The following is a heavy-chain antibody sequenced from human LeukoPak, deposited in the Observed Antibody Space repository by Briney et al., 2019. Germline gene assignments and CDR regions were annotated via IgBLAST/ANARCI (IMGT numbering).Heavy chain of an antibody. V-gene: IGHV3-74*01. CDR3: VTLTSVVSEHAFDM. D-gene: IGHD4-23*01. CDR1: GFTFSTYR. Sequence: PGGSLRLSCAASGFTFSTYRVHWIRHAPGKGLMWVSRITPDGTTTNHADFVKGRFTISRDNAKNTVSLQMNSLSAEDTAVYYCVTLTSVVSEHAFDMWGQGTMVAVSS. CDR2: ITPDGTTT. J-gene: IGHJ3*02.